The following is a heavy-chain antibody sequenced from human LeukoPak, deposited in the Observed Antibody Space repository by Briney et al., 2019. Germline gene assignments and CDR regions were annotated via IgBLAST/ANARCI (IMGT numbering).Heavy chain of an antibody. CDR3: ARELPEAAFGY. V-gene: IGHV3-48*03. Sequence: GGSLRLSCAASGFTFTSYEMNGVRQAPGKGLEWVSYISSSGSTIYYADSVKGRFTISRDNAKNSLYLQMNSLRAEDTAVYYCARELPEAAFGYWGQGTLVTVSS. D-gene: IGHD2-15*01. CDR2: ISSSGSTI. CDR1: GFTFTSYE. J-gene: IGHJ4*02.